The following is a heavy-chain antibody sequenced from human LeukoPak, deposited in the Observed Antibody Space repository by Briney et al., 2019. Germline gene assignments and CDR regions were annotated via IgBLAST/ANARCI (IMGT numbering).Heavy chain of an antibody. J-gene: IGHJ4*02. V-gene: IGHV3-30*02. CDR2: IRYDGSNK. Sequence: GGSLRLSCAASGFTFSSYGMHWVRQAPGKGLEWVAFIRYDGSNKYYADSVKGRFTISRDNAKNSLYLQMNSLRAEDTAVYYCARDKSYNWNYGSLMDYWGQGTRVTVSS. CDR1: GFTFSSYG. D-gene: IGHD1-7*01. CDR3: ARDKSYNWNYGSLMDY.